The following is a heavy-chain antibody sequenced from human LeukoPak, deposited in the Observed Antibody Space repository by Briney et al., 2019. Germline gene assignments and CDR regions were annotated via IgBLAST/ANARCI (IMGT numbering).Heavy chain of an antibody. J-gene: IGHJ4*02. Sequence: KPSQTLSLTCAISGDIVSSNSSAWNWIRQSPSRGLEWLGRTYYRSKWYNDYAVSVKSRITINLDTSKNQFSLQLNSVTPEDTAVYYCARDVRGYSYGSFDYWGQGTLVTVSS. CDR2: TYYRSKWYN. CDR3: ARDVRGYSYGSFDY. CDR1: GDIVSSNSSA. V-gene: IGHV6-1*01. D-gene: IGHD5-18*01.